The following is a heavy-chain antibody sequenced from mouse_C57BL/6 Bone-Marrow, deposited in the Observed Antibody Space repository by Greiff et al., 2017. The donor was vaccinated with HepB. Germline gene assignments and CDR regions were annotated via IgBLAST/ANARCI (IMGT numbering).Heavy chain of an antibody. Sequence: QVTLKESGPGILQPSQTLSLTCSFSGFSLSTFGMGVGWIRQPSGKGLEWLAHIWWDDDKYYNPALKSRLTISKDTSQNQVFLKIANVDTADTATYYCARPYYYGSSWDWFAYWGQGTLVTVSA. CDR3: ARPYYYGSSWDWFAY. D-gene: IGHD1-1*01. J-gene: IGHJ3*01. CDR1: GFSLSTFGMG. CDR2: IWWDDDK. V-gene: IGHV8-8*01.